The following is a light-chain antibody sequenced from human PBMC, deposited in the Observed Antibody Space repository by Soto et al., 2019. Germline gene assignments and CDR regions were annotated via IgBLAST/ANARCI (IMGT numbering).Light chain of an antibody. V-gene: IGKV3-20*01. CDR2: GAS. J-gene: IGKJ3*01. CDR3: QYYGSSPPFT. Sequence: EIVLTQSPATLTLSPGERATLSCRASQSVSSYLAWYQQKPGQAPRLLIYGASSRATGIPDKFSGSGSGTDFTLTISRLEPEDFAVYYCQYYGSSPPFTFGPGT. CDR1: QSVSSY.